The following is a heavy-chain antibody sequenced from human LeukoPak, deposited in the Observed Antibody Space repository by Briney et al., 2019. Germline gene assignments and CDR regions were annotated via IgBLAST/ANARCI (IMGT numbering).Heavy chain of an antibody. J-gene: IGHJ5*02. CDR1: GGSSSDYY. CDR3: ARAGAYFDWFDP. V-gene: IGHV4-34*01. D-gene: IGHD2/OR15-2a*01. Sequence: SETLSLTCTVYGGSSSDYYWTWIRQPPGKGLEWIGEINHSGSTNYNPSLKSRVTISVDTSKNQFSLKLSSVTAADTAVYYCARAGAYFDWFDPWGQGTLVTVSS. CDR2: INHSGST.